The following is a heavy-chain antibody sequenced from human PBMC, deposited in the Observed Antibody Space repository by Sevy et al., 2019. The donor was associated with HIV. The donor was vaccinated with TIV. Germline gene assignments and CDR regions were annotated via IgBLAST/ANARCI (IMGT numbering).Heavy chain of an antibody. V-gene: IGHV3-21*01. J-gene: IGHJ3*02. CDR2: ISSSSSYI. Sequence: GGSLRLSCAASGFTFSSYSMNWVRQAPGKGLEWVSSISSSSSYIYYADSVKGRFTISRDNAKNSLYLQMNSLRAEDTAVYYCARAGGYQLLWGDAFDIWGQGTMVTVS. CDR3: ARAGGYQLLWGDAFDI. CDR1: GFTFSSYS. D-gene: IGHD2-2*01.